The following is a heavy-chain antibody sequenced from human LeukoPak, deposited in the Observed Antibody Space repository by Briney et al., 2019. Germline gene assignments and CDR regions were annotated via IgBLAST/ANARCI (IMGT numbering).Heavy chain of an antibody. CDR1: GFIFSSYW. V-gene: IGHV3-74*01. J-gene: IGHJ6*02. CDR3: AKDIAAGTKNYYYGMDV. Sequence: GGSLRLSCAASGFIFSSYWMHWVRQAPGKGLVRVARISSDGSIINYADSVKGRFTTSRDNAKNSLYLQMNSLRAEDTALYYCAKDIAAGTKNYYYGMDVWGQGTTVTVSS. D-gene: IGHD6-13*01. CDR2: ISSDGSII.